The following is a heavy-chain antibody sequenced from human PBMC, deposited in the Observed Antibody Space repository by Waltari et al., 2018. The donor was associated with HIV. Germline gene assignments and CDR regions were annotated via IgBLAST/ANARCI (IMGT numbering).Heavy chain of an antibody. CDR2: IKSKTDGGTT. Sequence: EVQLVESGGGLVKPGGSLRRSCAASGFTFSNAWMSWVRQAPGKGLEWVGRIKSKTDGGTTDYAAPVKGRFTISRDDSKNTLYLQMNSLKTEDTAVYYCTTYLNRMTTRIFAYWGQGTLVTVSS. D-gene: IGHD4-17*01. V-gene: IGHV3-15*01. CDR1: GFTFSNAW. J-gene: IGHJ4*02. CDR3: TTYLNRMTTRIFAY.